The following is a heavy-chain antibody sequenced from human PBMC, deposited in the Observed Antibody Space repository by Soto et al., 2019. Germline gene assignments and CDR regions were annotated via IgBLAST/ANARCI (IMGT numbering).Heavy chain of an antibody. J-gene: IGHJ3*02. V-gene: IGHV4-59*01. CDR2: IYYSGST. CDR3: ARVVGGSGSYGVYAFDI. Sequence: PSETLSLTCTVSGGSISSYYWSWIRQPPGKGLEWIGYIYYSGSTNYNPSLKSRVSTSIDTSKNQFSLKLSSVTAADTAVYYCARVVGGSGSYGVYAFDIWGQGTMVTVSS. D-gene: IGHD3-10*01. CDR1: GGSISSYY.